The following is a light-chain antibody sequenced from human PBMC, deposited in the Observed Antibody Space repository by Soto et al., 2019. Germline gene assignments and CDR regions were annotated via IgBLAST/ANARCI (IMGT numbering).Light chain of an antibody. J-gene: IGKJ4*01. CDR3: QQSYSTPLT. CDR1: QSISSY. CDR2: AAS. Sequence: IKRTQSPSTLSSSVGDRVTITCRASQSISSYLNWSKQKPGKAPKLLSYAASSLQSGVPSRFSGSGSGTDFTLTISSLKPEDFETYYCQQSYSTPLTFGGGTKVDIK. V-gene: IGKV1-39*01.